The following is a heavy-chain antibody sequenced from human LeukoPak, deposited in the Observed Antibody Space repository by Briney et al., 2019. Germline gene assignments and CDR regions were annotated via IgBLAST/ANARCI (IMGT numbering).Heavy chain of an antibody. CDR1: GFTFSSYA. CDR2: ISGSGGST. D-gene: IGHD2-15*01. J-gene: IGHJ4*02. CDR3: ATRPIVVVVAATALDY. Sequence: GGSLRLSCAASGFTFSSYAISWVRHAPGKVREWVSPISGSGGSTYYADSVKGRFTISRDNSKNTLYLQMNSLRAEDTAVYYCATRPIVVVVAATALDYWGQGTLVTVSS. V-gene: IGHV3-23*01.